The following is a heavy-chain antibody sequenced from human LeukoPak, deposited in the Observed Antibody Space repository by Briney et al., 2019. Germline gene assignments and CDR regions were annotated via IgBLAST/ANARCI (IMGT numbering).Heavy chain of an antibody. J-gene: IGHJ4*02. Sequence: PGGSLRLSCAASGFTFSTYAMSWVRQAPGKGLEWVSTIGYDGVKTYYADSVRGRSTISRDNSKNTLFLQMNRLRAEDTAVYYCGKTVTMHSWGQGTLVTVSS. D-gene: IGHD4-17*01. CDR2: IGYDGVKT. CDR1: GFTFSTYA. CDR3: GKTVTMHS. V-gene: IGHV3-23*01.